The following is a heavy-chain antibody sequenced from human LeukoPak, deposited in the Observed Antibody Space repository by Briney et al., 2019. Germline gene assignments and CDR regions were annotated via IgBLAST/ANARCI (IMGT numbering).Heavy chain of an antibody. CDR3: ARGYYDSREPFDI. CDR2: IYHSGST. Sequence: SETLSLTCTVSGGSISSYYWSWIRQPPGKGLEWIGYIYHSGSTYYNPSLKSRVTISVDRSKNQFSLKLSSVTAADTAVYYCARGYYDSREPFDIWGQGTMVTVSS. D-gene: IGHD3-22*01. V-gene: IGHV4-59*12. J-gene: IGHJ3*02. CDR1: GGSISSYY.